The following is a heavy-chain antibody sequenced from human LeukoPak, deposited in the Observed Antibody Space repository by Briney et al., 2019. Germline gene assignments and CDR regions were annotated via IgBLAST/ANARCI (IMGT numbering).Heavy chain of an antibody. D-gene: IGHD3-3*01. Sequence: SETLSLTCAVSGASISSSSYYWSWIRQPPGKGLEWSGYIYYSGSTYYNPSLKSRVTISVDTSKNQFSLKLSSVTAADTAVYYCARTGMVYYDFWSGYYAGNWFDPWGQGTLVTVSS. CDR1: GASISSSSYY. V-gene: IGHV4-30-4*08. CDR2: IYYSGST. J-gene: IGHJ5*02. CDR3: ARTGMVYYDFWSGYYAGNWFDP.